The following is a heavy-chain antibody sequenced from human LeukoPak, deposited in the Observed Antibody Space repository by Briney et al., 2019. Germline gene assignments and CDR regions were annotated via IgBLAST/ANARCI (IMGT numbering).Heavy chain of an antibody. V-gene: IGHV1-69*13. CDR2: IIPIFGTA. Sequence: GASVKVSCKASGGTFSSYAISWVRQAPGQGLEWMGGIIPIFGTANYAQKFQGRVTITADESTSTAYMELSSLRSEDTAVYYCARGKDYDYYYGMDVWGQGTTVTVSS. CDR3: ARGKDYDYYYGMDV. J-gene: IGHJ6*02. CDR1: GGTFSSYA.